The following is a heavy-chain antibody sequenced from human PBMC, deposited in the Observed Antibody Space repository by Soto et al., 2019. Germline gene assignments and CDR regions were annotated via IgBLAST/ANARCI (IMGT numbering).Heavy chain of an antibody. D-gene: IGHD6-13*01. V-gene: IGHV4-38-2*01. CDR2: TYYGASS. J-gene: IGHJ1*01. CDR1: GYSISSGYY. Sequence: PSETLSVTCAVSGYSISSGYYWGWIRQPPGKGLEWLGTTYYGASSYYNPSLRSRITILLDASTNQLSLKLSSVTAADTAVYFCVLVAGSASRYEPASRGQGIMVTVSS. CDR3: VLVAGSASRYEPAS.